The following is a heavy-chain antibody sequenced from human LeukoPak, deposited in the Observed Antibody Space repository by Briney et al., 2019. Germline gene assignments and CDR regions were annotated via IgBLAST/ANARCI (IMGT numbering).Heavy chain of an antibody. CDR2: IYYSGST. CDR1: GGSISSSSYY. Sequence: SETLSLTCTVSGGSISSSSYYWGWIRQPPGKGLEWIGSIYYSGSTYYNPSLKSRVTISVDTSKNQFSLKLSSVTAADTAVYYCARHQSFITMIVGIDYWGQGTLVTVSS. J-gene: IGHJ4*02. D-gene: IGHD3-22*01. CDR3: ARHQSFITMIVGIDY. V-gene: IGHV4-39*01.